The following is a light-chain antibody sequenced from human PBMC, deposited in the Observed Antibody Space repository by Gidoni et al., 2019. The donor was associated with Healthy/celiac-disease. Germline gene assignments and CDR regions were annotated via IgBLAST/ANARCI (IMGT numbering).Light chain of an antibody. V-gene: IGKV1-39*01. CDR1: QSISSY. CDR3: QQSYSTRIT. J-gene: IGKJ5*01. CDR2: AAS. Sequence: DIQMTQSPSSLSASVGDRVTITCRASQSISSYLNWSQQKPGKAPKLLIYAASSLQSGVPSRFSGSGSVTDFTLTISSLQPEDFATYYCQQSYSTRITFGQGTRLEIK.